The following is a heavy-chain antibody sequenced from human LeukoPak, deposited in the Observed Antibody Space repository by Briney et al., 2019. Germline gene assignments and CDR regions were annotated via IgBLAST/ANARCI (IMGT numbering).Heavy chain of an antibody. D-gene: IGHD3-16*01. CDR3: ARELLGEGPDAFDV. V-gene: IGHV3-33*08. CDR2: IWHDGATK. CDR1: GFTFSSYA. Sequence: PGGSLRLSCAAFGFTFSSYAMHWVRQAPGKGLDWVAMIWHDGATKFYADSVKGRFTISRDNSKDTLYLQMDSLRAEDTAVFYCARELLGEGPDAFDVWGQGTIVTVSS. J-gene: IGHJ3*01.